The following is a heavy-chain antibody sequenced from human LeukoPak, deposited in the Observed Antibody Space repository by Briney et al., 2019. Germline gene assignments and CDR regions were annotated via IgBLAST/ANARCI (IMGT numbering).Heavy chain of an antibody. CDR2: IHTDGSYA. V-gene: IGHV3-74*01. J-gene: IGHJ6*03. D-gene: IGHD6-25*01. CDR3: ARPKFSDYYYYMDV. CDR1: GFTFSNYW. Sequence: GGSLRLSYAASGFTFSNYWMHWVRQAPGKGLVWVSRIHTDGSYAAYADSVKGRFTISRDNAKDTVFLQMNSLTAEDTAVYYCARPKFSDYYYYMDVWGRGTTVTVSS.